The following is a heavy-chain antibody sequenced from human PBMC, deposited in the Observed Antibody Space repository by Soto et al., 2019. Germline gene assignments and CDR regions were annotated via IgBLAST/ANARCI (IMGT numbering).Heavy chain of an antibody. CDR2: IIPIFGTA. CDR3: ASMRFGQLLYPFDY. D-gene: IGHD3-10*01. CDR1: GGTFSSYA. Sequence: SVKVSCKASGGTFSSYAISWVRQAPGQGLEWMGGIIPIFGTANYAQKFQGRVTITADESTSTAYMELSSLRSEDTAVYYCASMRFGQLLYPFDYWCQGTLVTVSS. J-gene: IGHJ4*02. V-gene: IGHV1-69*13.